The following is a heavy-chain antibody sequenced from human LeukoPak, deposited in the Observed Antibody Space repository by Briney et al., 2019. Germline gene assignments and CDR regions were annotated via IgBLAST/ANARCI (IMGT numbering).Heavy chain of an antibody. CDR2: ISAYNGNT. Sequence: ASVKVSCKASGYTFTSYGISWVGQAPGQGLEWMGWISAYNGNTNYAQKLQGRVTMTTDTSTSTAYMELRSLRSDDTAVYYCARDYRIAPAGTLGLGHWGQGTLVTVSS. V-gene: IGHV1-18*01. D-gene: IGHD6-13*01. J-gene: IGHJ4*02. CDR3: ARDYRIAPAGTLGLGH. CDR1: GYTFTSYG.